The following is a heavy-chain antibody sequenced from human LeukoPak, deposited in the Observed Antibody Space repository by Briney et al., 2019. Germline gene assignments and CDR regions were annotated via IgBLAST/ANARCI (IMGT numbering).Heavy chain of an antibody. V-gene: IGHV1-46*01. Sequence: ASVQVSCKTSGYTFTSYHMHWVRQAPGQGLEWVAIIKSTGDTTVYAQKFQGRVTVTRDTSTSTVYIDLSSLSSEDTAVYYCVRADAHTYYFDFWGPGTLVTVSS. D-gene: IGHD2-2*01. CDR3: VRADAHTYYFDF. J-gene: IGHJ4*02. CDR2: IKSTGDTT. CDR1: GYTFTSYH.